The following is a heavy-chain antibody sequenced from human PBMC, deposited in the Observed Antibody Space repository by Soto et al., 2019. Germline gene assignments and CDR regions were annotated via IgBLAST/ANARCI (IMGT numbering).Heavy chain of an antibody. CDR3: ARAPLSLRGVSEFDV. J-gene: IGHJ5*02. CDR1: GGSTTAYY. D-gene: IGHD2-8*01. Sequence: SETLSLSWTVSGGSTTAYYLNWIRQPPGKGLEWIGYISYSGSTSYNPSLKGRVTILGDTSNNQFSLRLSSVTAADTALYYCARAPLSLRGVSEFDVWGQGTVVTVSS. V-gene: IGHV4-59*01. CDR2: ISYSGST.